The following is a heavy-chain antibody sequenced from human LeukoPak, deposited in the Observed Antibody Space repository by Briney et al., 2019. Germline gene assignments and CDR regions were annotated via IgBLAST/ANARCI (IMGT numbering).Heavy chain of an antibody. V-gene: IGHV3-23*01. CDR3: ARDKNDFWSGYWGYYYYYMDV. D-gene: IGHD3-3*01. J-gene: IGHJ6*03. CDR1: GFTFSSYA. Sequence: GGSLRLSCAASGFTFSSYAMSWVRQAPGKGLEWVSAISGSGGSTYYADSVKGRFTISRDNSKNTLYLQMNSLRAEDTAVYYCARDKNDFWSGYWGYYYYYMDVWGKGTTVTVSS. CDR2: ISGSGGST.